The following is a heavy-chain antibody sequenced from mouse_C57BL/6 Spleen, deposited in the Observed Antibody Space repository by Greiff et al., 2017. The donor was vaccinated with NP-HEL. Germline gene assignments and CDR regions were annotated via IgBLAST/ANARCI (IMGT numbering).Heavy chain of an antibody. D-gene: IGHD2-4*01. CDR2: INPNYGTP. CDR1: GYSFPDSH. V-gene: IGHV1-39*01. J-gene: IGHJ2*01. Sequence: VQLQQSGPELVKPGASVKISCKASGYSFPDSHMNWVTQSNGKSLEWIGVINPNYGTPSYHQQFKGKATLHVDHTSSTAYMQLNSLTSEDAAVYYCARGDYDYEEGGYFDYWGQGTTLTVSS. CDR3: ARGDYDYEEGGYFDY.